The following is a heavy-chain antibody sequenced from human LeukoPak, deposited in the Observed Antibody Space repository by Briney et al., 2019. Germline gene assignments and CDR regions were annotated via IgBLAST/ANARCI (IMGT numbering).Heavy chain of an antibody. Sequence: SETLSLTCTVSGGSISSSSYYWGWIRQPPGKGLEWIGSIYYSGSTYYNPSLKSRVTISVDTSKNQFSLKLSSVTAADTAVYYCARLSRDYDILTGYYNVGNWFDPWGRGTLVTVSS. D-gene: IGHD3-9*01. J-gene: IGHJ5*02. CDR3: ARLSRDYDILTGYYNVGNWFDP. CDR1: GGSISSSSYY. CDR2: IYYSGST. V-gene: IGHV4-39*07.